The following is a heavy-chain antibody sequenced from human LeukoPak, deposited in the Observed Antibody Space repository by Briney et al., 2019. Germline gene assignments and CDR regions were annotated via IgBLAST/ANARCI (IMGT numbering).Heavy chain of an antibody. D-gene: IGHD3-10*02. J-gene: IGHJ4*02. V-gene: IGHV1-58*02. CDR2: NVVGSGNT. Sequence: GTSVKVSCKASGFTFTSSAMQWVRQARGQRLEWIGWNVVGSGNTNYAQKFQERVTITRDMSTSTAYMELSSLRSEDTAVYYCAAVLFGYGPGDYWGQGTLVTVSS. CDR3: AAVLFGYGPGDY. CDR1: GFTFTSSA.